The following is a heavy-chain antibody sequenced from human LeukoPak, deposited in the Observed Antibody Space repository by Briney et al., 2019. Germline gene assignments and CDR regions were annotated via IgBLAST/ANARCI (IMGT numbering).Heavy chain of an antibody. D-gene: IGHD3-16*02. CDR1: GFTFSSYS. V-gene: IGHV3-21*01. J-gene: IGHJ4*02. Sequence: GGSLRPSCAASGFTFSSYSMNWVRQAPGKGLEWVSSISSSSSYIYYADSVKGRFTISRDNAKNSLYLQMNSLRAEDTAVYYCARGGMNDASYLHFDYWGQGTLVTVSS. CDR2: ISSSSSYI. CDR3: ARGGMNDASYLHFDY.